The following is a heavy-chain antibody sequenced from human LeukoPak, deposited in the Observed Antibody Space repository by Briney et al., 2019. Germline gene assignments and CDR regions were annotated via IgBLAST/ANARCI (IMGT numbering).Heavy chain of an antibody. CDR1: GVSISSYY. CDR3: ARFYDSPISAFAI. V-gene: IGHV4-59*01. CDR2: IYYTGIS. J-gene: IGHJ3*02. Sequence: PSETLSLTCSVAGVSISSYYWSWIRQPPGKGLEWIGYIYYTGISDYTPSLKRRVTISLDTSKNQFSLRLTSMTAADTAVYYCARFYDSPISAFAIWGQGTVVTVSS. D-gene: IGHD3-22*01.